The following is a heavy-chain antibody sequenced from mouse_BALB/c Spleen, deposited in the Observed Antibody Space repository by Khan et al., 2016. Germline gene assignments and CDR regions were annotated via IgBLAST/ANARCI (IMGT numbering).Heavy chain of an antibody. Sequence: QVQLQQPGAELVRPGASVKLSCKASGYTFTSYWINWVKQRPGQGLDWIGNIYPSDRYTNYNPKFKDKATLTADKSSSTAYMQLSSPTSEDSAVYYGTSDYGYDVDYWGQGATPTISS. J-gene: IGHJ2*01. CDR1: GYTFTSYW. D-gene: IGHD1-2*01. CDR2: IYPSDRYT. CDR3: TSDYGYDVDY. V-gene: IGHV1-69*02.